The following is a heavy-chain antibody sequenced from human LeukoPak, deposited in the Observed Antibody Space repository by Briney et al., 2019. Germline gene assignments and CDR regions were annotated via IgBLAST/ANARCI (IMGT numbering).Heavy chain of an antibody. J-gene: IGHJ6*02. CDR3: ARSRGDYSFYYYGMDV. Sequence: SVRVSCKASGGTFISYAISWVRQAPGQGLEWMGGIIPIFGTANYAQKFQGRVTITADESTSTAYMELSSLRSEDTAVYYCARSRGDYSFYYYGMDVWGQGTTVTVSS. CDR1: GGTFISYA. CDR2: IIPIFGTA. D-gene: IGHD4-11*01. V-gene: IGHV1-69*13.